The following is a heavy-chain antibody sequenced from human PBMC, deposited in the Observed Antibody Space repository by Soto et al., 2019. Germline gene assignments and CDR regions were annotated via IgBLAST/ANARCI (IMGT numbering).Heavy chain of an antibody. D-gene: IGHD6-19*01. J-gene: IGHJ6*02. V-gene: IGHV1-2*02. Sequence: QVQLVQSGAEVRKPGASVKVSCKASGYPYTNSYMHWVRQAPGQGLEWMGWIHPNTGGTNYAQKFQDRVTRTRDTSVRTVYMELNRLTSDDTAIYFCASDFRTRGWFRQAGNFAMDVWGQGTTVTVS. CDR2: IHPNTGGT. CDR1: GYPYTNSY. CDR3: ASDFRTRGWFRQAGNFAMDV.